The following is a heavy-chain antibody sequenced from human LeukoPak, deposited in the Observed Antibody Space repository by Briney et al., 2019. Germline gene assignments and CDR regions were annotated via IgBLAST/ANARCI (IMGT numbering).Heavy chain of an antibody. Sequence: MPSETLSLTCTVSGGSISSGSYYGSWIRQPAGKGLEWIGRIYTSGSTNYNPSLKSRVTISVDTSKNQFSLKLSSVTAADTAVYYCARDSIDYYDSSGYSVYWGQGTLVTVSS. J-gene: IGHJ4*02. D-gene: IGHD3-22*01. V-gene: IGHV4-61*02. CDR3: ARDSIDYYDSSGYSVY. CDR1: GGSISSGSYY. CDR2: IYTSGST.